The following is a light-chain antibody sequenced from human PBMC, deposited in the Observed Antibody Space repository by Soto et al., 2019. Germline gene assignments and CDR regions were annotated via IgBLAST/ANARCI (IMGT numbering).Light chain of an antibody. CDR2: GAS. V-gene: IGKV3-20*01. CDR1: QSVSSGY. CDR3: QQYGSSPT. J-gene: IGKJ4*01. Sequence: EIVLTQSPVTLSLSPGERATLSCRASQSVSSGYLAWYQQKPGQAPRLLIYGASSRATGIPDRFSGSGSGTDFTLTISRLEPEDFAVYYCQQYGSSPTFGGGTKVDIK.